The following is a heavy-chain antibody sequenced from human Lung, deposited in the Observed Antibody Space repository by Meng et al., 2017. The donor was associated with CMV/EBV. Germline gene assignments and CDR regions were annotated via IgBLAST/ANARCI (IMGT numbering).Heavy chain of an antibody. Sequence: GESXKISCAASGFTFSSYGMHWVRQAPGTGLEWVAVIWYGGSNKYYADSVTGRFTIDRDNSRNTLYLQMISLRAADTAVYYCAKDHLITIYWGGIDVWGQGXTVTVSS. J-gene: IGHJ6*02. CDR3: AKDHLITIYWGGIDV. V-gene: IGHV3-33*06. D-gene: IGHD3-3*01. CDR1: GFTFSSYG. CDR2: IWYGGSNK.